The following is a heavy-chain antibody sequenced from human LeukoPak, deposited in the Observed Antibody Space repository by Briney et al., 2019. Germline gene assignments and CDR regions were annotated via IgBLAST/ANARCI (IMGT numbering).Heavy chain of an antibody. CDR3: ARLTVVTPSVDY. J-gene: IGHJ4*02. Sequence: ASVKVSCKASGYTFTGYHIHWVRQAPGQGLEWMGRINPNSGDTNYAQKFQGRVTMTRDTSISTAYMELSRLRSDDTAVYYCARLTVVTPSVDYWGQGTLVTVSS. CDR1: GYTFTGYH. D-gene: IGHD4-23*01. V-gene: IGHV1-2*06. CDR2: INPNSGDT.